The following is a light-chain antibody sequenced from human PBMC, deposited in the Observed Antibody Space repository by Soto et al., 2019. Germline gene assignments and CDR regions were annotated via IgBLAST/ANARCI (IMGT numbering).Light chain of an antibody. CDR1: QSVSNS. CDR2: DAS. CDR3: HQYNNWLALT. V-gene: IGKV3-15*01. J-gene: IGKJ4*01. Sequence: EVVLTQSPATLSLSPGERATLSCRASQSVSNSLAWYQQKPGQAPRLLIYDASTRATGIPVRFRGSGSGTEFTLTISSLQSEDSAVYYCHQYNNWLALTFGGGTKVDIK.